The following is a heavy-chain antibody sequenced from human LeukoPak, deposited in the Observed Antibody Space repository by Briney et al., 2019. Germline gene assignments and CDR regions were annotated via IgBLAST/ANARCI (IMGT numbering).Heavy chain of an antibody. J-gene: IGHJ3*02. CDR1: GFTFSSYA. CDR2: ISGSGGST. V-gene: IGHV3-23*01. CDR3: AKDRLIWFGSPDAFDI. D-gene: IGHD3-10*01. Sequence: GGSLRLSCAASGFTFSSYAMSWVRQAPGKGLEWVSGISGSGGSTFYADSVEGRFTISRDNSKSTMYLEMNSLRVEDTAVYYCAKDRLIWFGSPDAFDIWGQGTMVTVSS.